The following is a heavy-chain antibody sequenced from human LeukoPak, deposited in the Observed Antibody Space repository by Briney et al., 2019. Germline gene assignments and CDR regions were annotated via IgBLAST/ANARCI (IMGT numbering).Heavy chain of an antibody. Sequence: GGSLRLSCAASGFTFSSYAMSWVRHPPAKGLERVSAISGSGGSTYYADAVKGRFTISGDNSKNTLYLQMNSLRAEDTAVYYCAKGDYGDYEYAFDIWGQGTMVTVSS. CDR1: GFTFSSYA. J-gene: IGHJ3*02. V-gene: IGHV3-23*01. D-gene: IGHD4-17*01. CDR2: ISGSGGST. CDR3: AKGDYGDYEYAFDI.